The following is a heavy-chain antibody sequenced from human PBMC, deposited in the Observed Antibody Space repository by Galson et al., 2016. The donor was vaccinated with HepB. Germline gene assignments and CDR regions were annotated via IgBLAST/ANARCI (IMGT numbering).Heavy chain of an antibody. CDR1: GYRFTGYY. V-gene: IGHV1-2*02. D-gene: IGHD3-3*01. J-gene: IGHJ1*01. CDR2: INPNSGDT. Sequence: SVKVSCKASGYRFTGYYIHWVRQAPGQGLEWLGWINPNSGDTDYAQSIQDRVTVTRDTSIRTAYLALSRLTSDDTAVYYCARGGYFWSGYFFQDWGQGTPVSVIS. CDR3: ARGGYFWSGYFFQD.